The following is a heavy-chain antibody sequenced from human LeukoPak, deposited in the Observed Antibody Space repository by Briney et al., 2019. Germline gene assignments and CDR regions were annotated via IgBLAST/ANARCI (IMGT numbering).Heavy chain of an antibody. J-gene: IGHJ3*02. CDR3: ARDILEWFYRGDGFDI. CDR1: GFTFSRYG. Sequence: GGSLRLSCAASGFTFSRYGMHWVRQAPGKGLEWVAFIRYDGSNKYYAHSFKGRFTISRDNSKNTLYLQMNSLRVEDAAVYYCARDILEWFYRGDGFDIWGQGTMVTVSS. CDR2: IRYDGSNK. D-gene: IGHD3-3*01. V-gene: IGHV3-30*02.